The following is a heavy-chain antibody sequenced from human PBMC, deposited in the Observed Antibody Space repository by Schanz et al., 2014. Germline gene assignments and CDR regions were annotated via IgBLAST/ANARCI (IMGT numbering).Heavy chain of an antibody. CDR1: RYTFNTYG. V-gene: IGHV1-3*02. CDR2: VNTASGNT. D-gene: IGHD3-16*01. J-gene: IGHJ2*01. CDR3: VRVPSRDVSFDL. Sequence: QGQLVQSGPEVKEPGASVKVSCEASRYTFNTYGLNWVRQAPGRRLEWMGWVNTASGNTRYSEAFQGRVTMTRDTSANTAYMELRSLRSDDTAHYYCVRVPSRDVSFDLWGRGTLVTVSS.